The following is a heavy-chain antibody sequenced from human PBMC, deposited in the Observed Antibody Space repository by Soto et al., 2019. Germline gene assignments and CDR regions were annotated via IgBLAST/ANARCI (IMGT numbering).Heavy chain of an antibody. D-gene: IGHD6-19*01. CDR3: ASGPPGSLTAVAGTYGMDV. V-gene: IGHV6-1*01. J-gene: IGHJ6*02. Sequence: SQTLSLTCAVSGDSVSINSAAWNWIRQSPSRGLEWLGRTYYRSKWYNDYAVSVKSRITINPDTSKNQFSLQLNSVTPEDTPVYYCASGPPGSLTAVAGTYGMDVWGQGTTVTVSS. CDR1: GDSVSINSAA. CDR2: TYYRSKWYN.